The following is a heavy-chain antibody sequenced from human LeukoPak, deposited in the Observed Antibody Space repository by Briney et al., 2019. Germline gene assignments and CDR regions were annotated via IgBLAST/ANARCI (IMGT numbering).Heavy chain of an antibody. V-gene: IGHV3-15*01. J-gene: IGHJ4*02. Sequence: GGSLRLSCAASGFTFSNAWMSWVRQAPGKGLEWVGRIKSKTDDGTTDYAAPVKGRFTISRDDSKNTLYLQMNSLKTEDTAAYYCTTKMAAYWGQGTLVTVSS. D-gene: IGHD5-24*01. CDR2: IKSKTDDGTT. CDR3: TTKMAAY. CDR1: GFTFSNAW.